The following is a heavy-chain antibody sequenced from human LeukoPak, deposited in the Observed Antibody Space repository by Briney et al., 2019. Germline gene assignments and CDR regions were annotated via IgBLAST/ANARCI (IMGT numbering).Heavy chain of an antibody. J-gene: IGHJ4*02. CDR3: ARPPVITNYDILTLPFEG. V-gene: IGHV1-69*13. CDR2: ITPIFGTA. D-gene: IGHD3-9*01. CDR1: GGTFSSYA. Sequence: GASVKVSCKASGGTFSSYAISWVRQAPGQGLEWMGGITPIFGTANYAQKFQGRVTITADESTSTAYMELSSLRSEDTAVYYCARPPVITNYDILTLPFEGWGQGTLVTVSS.